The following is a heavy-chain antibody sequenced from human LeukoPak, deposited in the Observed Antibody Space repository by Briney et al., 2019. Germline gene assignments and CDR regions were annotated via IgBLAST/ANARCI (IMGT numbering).Heavy chain of an antibody. V-gene: IGHV3-23*01. CDR2: ISGSDSST. D-gene: IGHD4-23*01. CDR3: AKGGGWLYYFDY. J-gene: IGHJ4*02. CDR1: GFTFSRFT. Sequence: GGSLRLSCAASGFTFSRFTINWVRQAPGKGLEWVSGISGSDSSTYYADSVKGRFTISRDNSKNTLYLQMNSLRAEDTAVYYCAKGGGWLYYFDYWGQGTLVTVSS.